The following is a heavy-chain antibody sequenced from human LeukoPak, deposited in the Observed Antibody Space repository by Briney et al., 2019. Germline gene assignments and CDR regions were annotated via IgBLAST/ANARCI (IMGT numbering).Heavy chain of an antibody. CDR3: ARENLAAVGSTSTMDY. CDR1: GYTFTNYA. CDR2: INAGNGNT. D-gene: IGHD6-19*01. J-gene: IGHJ4*02. V-gene: IGHV1-3*01. Sequence: ASVKVSCKASGYTFTNYAMHWVRQAPGQRLEWMGWINAGNGNTKYSQKFQGRVTITRDTSASTAYMELSSLRSEDTAVYYCARENLAAVGSTSTMDYWGQGTLVTVSS.